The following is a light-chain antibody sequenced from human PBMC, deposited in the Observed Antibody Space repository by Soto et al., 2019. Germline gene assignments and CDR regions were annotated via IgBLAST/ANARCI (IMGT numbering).Light chain of an antibody. CDR3: QQSYSSPPT. CDR2: AAS. V-gene: IGKV1-39*01. Sequence: DIQMSQSPSSLSASLEDRAIITFRESQNISKHLTWYQQKPGKAPKLVMFAASSWQSGVPSRFSGSRSGPDFTLTISSLQPEEFATYYCQQSYSSPPTFGQGSRWIS. J-gene: IGKJ1*01. CDR1: QNISKH.